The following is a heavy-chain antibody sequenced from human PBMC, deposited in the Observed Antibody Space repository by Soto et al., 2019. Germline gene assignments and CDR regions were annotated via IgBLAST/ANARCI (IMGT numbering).Heavy chain of an antibody. CDR2: TGRKTTIT. CDR3: VLALTGSYYGMDV. CDR1: GFILSDHY. Sequence: EVQLVESGGGLVQPGGSLRLSCVASGFILSDHYMDWVRQAPGQGLEWICRTGRKTTITDYAASVKGRFTISRDESKNSLSLEMNGLKTEDTAVYYCVLALTGSYYGMDVWGQGTTVSVTS. V-gene: IGHV3-72*01. J-gene: IGHJ6*02. D-gene: IGHD7-27*01.